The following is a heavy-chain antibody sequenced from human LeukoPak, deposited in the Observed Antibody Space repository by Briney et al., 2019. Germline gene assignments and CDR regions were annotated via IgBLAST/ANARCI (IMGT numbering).Heavy chain of an antibody. J-gene: IGHJ4*02. D-gene: IGHD3-3*01. CDR3: ARVDFWSGYYSIDFDY. Sequence: GASVKVSCEASGYTFTSYYIHWVRQAPGQGLEWMGIINPSGGSTSYAQKFQGRVTMTRDMSTSTVYMELSSLRSEDTAVYYCARVDFWSGYYSIDFDYWGQGTLVTVFS. V-gene: IGHV1-46*01. CDR1: GYTFTSYY. CDR2: INPSGGST.